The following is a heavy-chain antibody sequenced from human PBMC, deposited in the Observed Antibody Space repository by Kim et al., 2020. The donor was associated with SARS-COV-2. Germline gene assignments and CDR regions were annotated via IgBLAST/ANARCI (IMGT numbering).Heavy chain of an antibody. J-gene: IGHJ4*02. CDR3: ARDLRETWMGYFDY. CDR2: ISSSSSTI. Sequence: GGSLRLSCAASGFTFSSYSMNWVRQAPGKGLEWVSYISSSSSTIYYADSVKGRFTISRDNAKNSLYLQMNSLRDEDTAVYYCARDLRETWMGYFDYWGQGTLVTVSS. D-gene: IGHD1-1*01. CDR1: GFTFSSYS. V-gene: IGHV3-48*02.